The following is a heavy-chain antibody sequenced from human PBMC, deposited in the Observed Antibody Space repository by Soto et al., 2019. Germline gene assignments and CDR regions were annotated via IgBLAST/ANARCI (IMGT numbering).Heavy chain of an antibody. Sequence: GSLRRAGAASGFTFSIYAVSWVRQAPGKGLEWVSAISGSGGSTYYADSVKGRFTISRDNSKNTLYLQMNSLRAEDTAVYYCAKDLELELPWFDPWGQGTLVTVSS. J-gene: IGHJ5*02. V-gene: IGHV3-23*01. CDR3: AKDLELELPWFDP. CDR2: ISGSGGST. CDR1: GFTFSIYA. D-gene: IGHD1-7*01.